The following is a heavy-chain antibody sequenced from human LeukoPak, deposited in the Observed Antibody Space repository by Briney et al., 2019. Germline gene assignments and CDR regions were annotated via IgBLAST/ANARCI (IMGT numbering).Heavy chain of an antibody. Sequence: SETLSLTCAVYGGSFSGYYWSWIRQPPGKGLEWIGEINHSGSTNYNPSLKSRVTISVDTSKNQFSLKLSSVTAADTAVYYCAGCPYDYVWGSYRYVWFDPWGQGTLVTVSS. CDR1: GGSFSGYY. V-gene: IGHV4-34*01. J-gene: IGHJ5*02. CDR2: INHSGST. CDR3: AGCPYDYVWGSYRYVWFDP. D-gene: IGHD3-16*02.